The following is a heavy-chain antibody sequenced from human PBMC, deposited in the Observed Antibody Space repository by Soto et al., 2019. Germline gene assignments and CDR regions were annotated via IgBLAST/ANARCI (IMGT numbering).Heavy chain of an antibody. V-gene: IGHV1-3*01. CDR3: ARDLGYCSGGSCMANCFDP. CDR1: VYTFTSYA. D-gene: IGHD2-15*01. Sequence: XSVKVSCKASVYTFTSYAMHWVRQAPGQRLEWMGWINAGNGNTKYSQKLEGRVTITRDTSASTAYMELSSLRSEDTAVYYCARDLGYCSGGSCMANCFDPWGQGTLVTVSS. CDR2: INAGNGNT. J-gene: IGHJ5*02.